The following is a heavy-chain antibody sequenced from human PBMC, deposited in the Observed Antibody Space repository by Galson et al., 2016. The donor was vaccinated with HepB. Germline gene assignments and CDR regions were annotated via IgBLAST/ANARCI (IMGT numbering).Heavy chain of an antibody. V-gene: IGHV3-33*01. CDR3: ARDRLGGRPTYYYYYDMDV. Sequence: SLRLSCAASGFTFSNYGMHWVRQAPGKGLEWVALIWSDGSIEHNADSVKGRFTISRDNSESTVYLQMNSLRVEDTAVYYCARDRLGGRPTYYYYYDMDVWGQGTTVTVSS. CDR2: IWSDGSIE. CDR1: GFTFSNYG. D-gene: IGHD5-12*01. J-gene: IGHJ6*02.